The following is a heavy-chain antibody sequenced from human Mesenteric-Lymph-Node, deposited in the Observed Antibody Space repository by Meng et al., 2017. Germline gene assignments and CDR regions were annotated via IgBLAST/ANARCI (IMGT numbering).Heavy chain of an antibody. Sequence: ASVKVSCKASGYTLTDYYMHWVRQAPGQGLEWMGWINPNSGTTNYAQKFQGRVTMTRDTSISTAYMELSSLRSDDTAVYYCAREINGYHWDSWGQGTLVTVSS. J-gene: IGHJ5*01. V-gene: IGHV1-2*02. CDR2: INPNSGTT. CDR3: AREINGYHWDS. D-gene: IGHD5-18*01. CDR1: GYTLTDYY.